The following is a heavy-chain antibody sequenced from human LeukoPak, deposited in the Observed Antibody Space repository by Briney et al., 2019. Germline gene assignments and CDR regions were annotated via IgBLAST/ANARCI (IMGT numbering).Heavy chain of an antibody. D-gene: IGHD5-12*01. J-gene: IGHJ6*02. CDR1: GFTFDDYA. V-gene: IGHV3-9*01. CDR3: AKDRSADIVATMDYYYGMDV. Sequence: GGSLRLSCAASGFTFDDYAMHWVRQAPGKGLEWVSGISWNSGSIGYADSVKGRFTISRDNAKNSLYLQMNSLRAEDTALYYCAKDRSADIVATMDYYYGMDVWGQGTTVTVSS. CDR2: ISWNSGSI.